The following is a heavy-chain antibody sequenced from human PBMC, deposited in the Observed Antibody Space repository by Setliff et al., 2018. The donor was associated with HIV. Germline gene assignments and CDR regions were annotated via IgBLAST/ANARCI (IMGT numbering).Heavy chain of an antibody. CDR3: ARARLLGGFLS. V-gene: IGHV4-59*01. D-gene: IGHD7-27*01. Sequence: PSETLSLTCTVSGGSISSYYWNWIRQTPGKRLEWIGFFYYGGSTDYNPALKNRVAISVDTSRNRVSLKMTSVTAADTAVYYCARARLLGGFLSWGRGALVTVSS. CDR2: FYYGGST. J-gene: IGHJ5*02. CDR1: GGSISSYY.